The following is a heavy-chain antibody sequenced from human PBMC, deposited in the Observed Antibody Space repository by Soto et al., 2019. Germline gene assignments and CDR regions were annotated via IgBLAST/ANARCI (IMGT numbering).Heavy chain of an antibody. J-gene: IGHJ4*02. D-gene: IGHD6-13*01. CDR3: AKDVEYSSSWSDIDY. CDR1: GFTFSNYA. V-gene: IGHV3-23*01. Sequence: GGSLRLSCAASGFTFSNYAMHWVRQAPGQGLEWVSAIGGSGGDTYYADSVKGRFTISRDNSKNTLYLQMNSLRAEDTAVYYCAKDVEYSSSWSDIDYWGQGTXVTVSS. CDR2: IGGSGGDT.